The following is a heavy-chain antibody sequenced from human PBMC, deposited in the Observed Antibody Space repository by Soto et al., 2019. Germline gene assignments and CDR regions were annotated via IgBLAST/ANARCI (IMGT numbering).Heavy chain of an antibody. D-gene: IGHD1-20*01. CDR1: VGSINGHY. J-gene: IGHJ5*02. Sequence: SETLSLTCTVSVGSINGHYWSWIRQSPGQGLEWVGNIYYSGNTNYNPSLKSRVTISVDTSKNEFSLKLGSVTAADTAVYYCARGLTAFDPWGQGTLVTVSS. CDR3: ARGLTAFDP. CDR2: IYYSGNT. V-gene: IGHV4-59*11.